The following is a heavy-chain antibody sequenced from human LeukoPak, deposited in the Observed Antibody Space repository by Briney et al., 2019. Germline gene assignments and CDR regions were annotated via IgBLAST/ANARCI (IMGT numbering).Heavy chain of an antibody. V-gene: IGHV3-15*01. CDR2: IKSKTDGETT. CDR1: GFTFTNAW. Sequence: GGSLRLSCVDSGFTFTNAWMSWVRQAPGKGLERIGRIKSKTDGETTNYAEPVRGRFTISRDDSKSAVYLRMNSLKIEDTAVYYCTTDLGTYYHGSQRLIPIDYWGQGTLVTVPS. CDR3: TTDLGTYYHGSQRLIPIDY. D-gene: IGHD3-10*01. J-gene: IGHJ4*02.